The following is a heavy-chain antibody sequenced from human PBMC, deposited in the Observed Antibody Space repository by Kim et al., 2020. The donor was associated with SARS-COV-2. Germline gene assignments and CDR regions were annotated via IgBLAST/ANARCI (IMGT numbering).Heavy chain of an antibody. J-gene: IGHJ4*02. V-gene: IGHV1-24*01. Sequence: AHKFQGRVAMTDDTSTDTAYMELSSLRSEDTAVYYCATDRVYGDYDFDYWGQGTLVTVSS. D-gene: IGHD4-17*01. CDR3: ATDRVYGDYDFDY.